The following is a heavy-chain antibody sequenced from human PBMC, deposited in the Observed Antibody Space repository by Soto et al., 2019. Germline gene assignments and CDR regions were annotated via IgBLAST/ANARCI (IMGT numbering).Heavy chain of an antibody. CDR2: ISAYNGNT. D-gene: IGHD3-3*01. V-gene: IGHV1-18*04. J-gene: IGHJ6*02. CDR1: GYTFTSYG. Sequence: ASVKVSCKASGYTFTSYGISWVRQAPGQGLEWMGWISAYNGNTNYAQKLQGRGTMTTDTSTSTAYMELRSLRSDDTAVYYCARELYDFWSGSRVQMDVWGQGTTVTVSS. CDR3: ARELYDFWSGSRVQMDV.